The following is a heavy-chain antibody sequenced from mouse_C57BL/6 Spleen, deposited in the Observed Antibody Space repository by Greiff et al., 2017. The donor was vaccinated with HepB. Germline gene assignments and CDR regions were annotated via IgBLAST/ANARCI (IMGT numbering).Heavy chain of an antibody. CDR2: ISYDGSN. CDR3: ARGYAMDY. CDR1: GYSITSGYY. V-gene: IGHV3-6*01. Sequence: EVQLVESGPGLVKPSPSLSLTCSVTGYSITSGYYWNWIRQFPGNKLEWMGYISYDGSNNYNPSLKNRISITRDPSKNQFFLKLNSVTTEDTATYYCARGYAMDYWGQGTSVTVSS. J-gene: IGHJ4*01.